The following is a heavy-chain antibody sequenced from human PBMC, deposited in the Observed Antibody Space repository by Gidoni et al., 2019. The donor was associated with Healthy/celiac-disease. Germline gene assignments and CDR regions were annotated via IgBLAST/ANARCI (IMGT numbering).Heavy chain of an antibody. D-gene: IGHD1-26*01. CDR3: TRLMPSVGATDY. V-gene: IGHV3-73*02. CDR2: IRSKANSYAT. CDR1: GFTFSGSA. Sequence: EVQLVESGGGLVQPGGSLKLPCAASGFTFSGSAMHWVRQASGKGLEWVGRIRSKANSYATAYAASVKGRFTISRDDSKNTAYLQMNSLKTEDTAVYYCTRLMPSVGATDYWGQGTLVTVSS. J-gene: IGHJ4*02.